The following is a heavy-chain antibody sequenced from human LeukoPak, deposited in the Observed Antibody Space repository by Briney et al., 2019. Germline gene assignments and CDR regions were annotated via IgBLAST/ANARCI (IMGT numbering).Heavy chain of an antibody. J-gene: IGHJ4*02. Sequence: SETLSLTCTVSGASISSYYWSWVRQPPGKGLECIGYISYSGSTNYNPSLKSRVTLSVDTSKSQFSLKLSSVTAADTAVYFCASVGYSGYGYYFDNWGQGTLVTVSS. D-gene: IGHD5-12*01. CDR2: ISYSGST. CDR3: ASVGYSGYGYYFDN. V-gene: IGHV4-59*01. CDR1: GASISSYY.